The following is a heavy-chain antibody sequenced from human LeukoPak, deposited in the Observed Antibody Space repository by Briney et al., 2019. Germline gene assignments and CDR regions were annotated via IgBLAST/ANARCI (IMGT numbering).Heavy chain of an antibody. Sequence: SETLSLTCTVSGGSISSTSYYWGWIRQPPGKGLEWIVSIYYSGSTYYNPSLKSRVTISVDTSKNQFSLKLSSVTAADTAVYYCARRPGGAAVAVPYFDYWGQGTLVTVSS. CDR1: GGSISSTSYY. V-gene: IGHV4-39*01. D-gene: IGHD6-19*01. J-gene: IGHJ4*02. CDR2: IYYSGST. CDR3: ARRPGGAAVAVPYFDY.